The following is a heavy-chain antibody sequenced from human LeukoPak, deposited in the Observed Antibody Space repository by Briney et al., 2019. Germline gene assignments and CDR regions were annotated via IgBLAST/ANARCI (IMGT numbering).Heavy chain of an antibody. CDR1: GFTFSGST. J-gene: IGHJ4*02. CDR2: IRSKTSSYAT. CDR3: TVNYCSGGSCYML. Sequence: PGGSLRLSCAASGFTFSGSTMHWVRQASGKGLEWVGRIRSKTSSYATAYTASVKGRFTFSRDDSKNTAYLQMNSLKTEDTAVYYCTVNYCSGGSCYMLWGQGTLVTVSS. D-gene: IGHD2-15*01. V-gene: IGHV3-73*01.